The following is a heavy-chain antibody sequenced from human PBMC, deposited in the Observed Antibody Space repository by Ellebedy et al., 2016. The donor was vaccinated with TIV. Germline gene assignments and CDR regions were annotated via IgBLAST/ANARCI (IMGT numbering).Heavy chain of an antibody. CDR1: GYSFTTHW. J-gene: IGHJ4*02. Sequence: GESLKISCKGSGYSFTTHWNTWVRQMPGKGMEWMGRIDPSDSYTVYGPSFKGHVTFSADKSTNTVYLQWSSLEASDTTMYYCATPTTRYYWNEHVFDYWGQGTLVSVSS. CDR2: IDPSDSYT. D-gene: IGHD1-1*01. CDR3: ATPTTRYYWNEHVFDY. V-gene: IGHV5-10-1*01.